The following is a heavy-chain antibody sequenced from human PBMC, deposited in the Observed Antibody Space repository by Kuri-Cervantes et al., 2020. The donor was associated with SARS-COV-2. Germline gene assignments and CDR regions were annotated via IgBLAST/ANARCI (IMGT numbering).Heavy chain of an antibody. J-gene: IGHJ6*03. Sequence: SETLSLTCTVSGGSISSGDYYWSWIRQPPGKGLEWIGYIYYSGSTYYNPSLKSRVTISVDTSKNQFSLKLSSVTAADTAVYYCAREGRSARQAYYYMDVWGKGTTVTVSS. CDR2: IYYSGST. D-gene: IGHD6-25*01. CDR1: GGSISSGDYY. CDR3: AREGRSARQAYYYMDV. V-gene: IGHV4-61*08.